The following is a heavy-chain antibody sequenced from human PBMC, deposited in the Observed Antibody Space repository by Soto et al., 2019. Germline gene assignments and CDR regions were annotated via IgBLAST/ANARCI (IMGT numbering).Heavy chain of an antibody. CDR2: IYYTGNT. D-gene: IGHD6-13*01. V-gene: IGHV4-39*02. Sequence: PSETLSLTCTVSGGSISSSSHYWAWIRQPPGRGLEWIGHIYYTGNTYYNPSLKSRVTISVDTSKNQFSLKLSSVTAADTAVYYCARVSGSYYFFDYWGQGILVTVSS. CDR1: GGSISSSSHY. J-gene: IGHJ4*02. CDR3: ARVSGSYYFFDY.